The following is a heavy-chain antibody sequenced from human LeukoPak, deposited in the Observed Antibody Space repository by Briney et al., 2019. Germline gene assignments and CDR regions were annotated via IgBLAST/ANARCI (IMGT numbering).Heavy chain of an antibody. V-gene: IGHV5-51*01. CDR1: GYSFTRYW. CDR2: IYPGDSDT. CDR3: AKNTGEGNYFDH. J-gene: IGHJ4*02. D-gene: IGHD3-16*01. Sequence: GESLKISCKAFGYSFTRYWIGWVRQTTGKGLEWVGIIYPGDSDTRYSHSFEGQVTISADKSIGTAFLQWRSLKASDSAIYYCAKNTGEGNYFDHWGQGSLVTVS.